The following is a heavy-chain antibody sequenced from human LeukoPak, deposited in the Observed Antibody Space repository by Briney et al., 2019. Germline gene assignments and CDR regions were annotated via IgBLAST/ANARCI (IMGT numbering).Heavy chain of an antibody. CDR3: ARDGSSVPYNWFDP. Sequence: GGSLRLPCAASGFTFSSYSMNWVRQAPGKGLEWVSPISSSSSYIYYADSVKGRFTISRDNAKNSLYLQMNSLRAEDTAVYYCARDGSSVPYNWFDPWGQGTLVTVSS. V-gene: IGHV3-21*01. CDR2: ISSSSSYI. CDR1: GFTFSSYS. J-gene: IGHJ5*02. D-gene: IGHD6-6*01.